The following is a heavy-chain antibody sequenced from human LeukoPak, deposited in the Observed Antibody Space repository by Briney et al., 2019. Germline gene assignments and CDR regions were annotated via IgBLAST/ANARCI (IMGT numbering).Heavy chain of an antibody. Sequence: ASVKVSCKASGYTFTGYYMHWVRQAPGQGLEWMGWINPNSGGTNYAQKFQDRVTMTRDTSISTAYMELSRLRSDDTAVYYCARAVIYDSSSWHSGKGYFDYWGQGTLVTVSS. D-gene: IGHD6-13*01. CDR2: INPNSGGT. V-gene: IGHV1-2*02. CDR1: GYTFTGYY. J-gene: IGHJ4*02. CDR3: ARAVIYDSSSWHSGKGYFDY.